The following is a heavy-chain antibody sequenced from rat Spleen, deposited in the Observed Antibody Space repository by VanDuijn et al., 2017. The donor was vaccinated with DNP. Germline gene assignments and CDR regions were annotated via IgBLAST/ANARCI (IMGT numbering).Heavy chain of an antibody. CDR3: ARRNGGLDF. CDR2: IWTGGST. D-gene: IGHD1-11*01. CDR1: GFSLTSYH. J-gene: IGHJ2*01. Sequence: QVQLRESGPGLVQPSQTLSLTCTASGFSLTSYHIHWVRQPSGKGLEWMGVIWTGGSTEYNSALKSRLTISRDTSKSQVFLKMNSLQTEDTAMYFCARRNGGLDFWSQGVMVTVSS. V-gene: IGHV2-30*01.